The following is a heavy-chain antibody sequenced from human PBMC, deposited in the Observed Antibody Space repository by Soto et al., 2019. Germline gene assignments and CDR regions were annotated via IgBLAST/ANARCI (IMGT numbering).Heavy chain of an antibody. J-gene: IGHJ6*02. CDR3: AKASPPDYSNVYYYGMDV. Sequence: GGSLRLSCAASGFTFSSYGMHWVRQAPGKGLEWVAVISYDGSNKYYADSVKGRFTISRDNSKNTLYLQMNSLRAEDTAVYYCAKASPPDYSNVYYYGMDVWGQGTTVTVSS. CDR2: ISYDGSNK. D-gene: IGHD4-4*01. CDR1: GFTFSSYG. V-gene: IGHV3-30*18.